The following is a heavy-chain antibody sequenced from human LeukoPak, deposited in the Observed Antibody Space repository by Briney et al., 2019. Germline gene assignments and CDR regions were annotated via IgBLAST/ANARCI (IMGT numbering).Heavy chain of an antibody. Sequence: ASVKVSCKVSGYTLTELSMHWVRQAPGKGLEWMGGFDPEDGETIYAQKFQGRVTMTEDTSTDTAYMELSSLRSEDTAVHYCATTPSSFTMIVVVFAFDIWGQGTMVTVSS. J-gene: IGHJ3*02. D-gene: IGHD3-22*01. CDR1: GYTLTELS. CDR2: FDPEDGET. CDR3: ATTPSSFTMIVVVFAFDI. V-gene: IGHV1-24*01.